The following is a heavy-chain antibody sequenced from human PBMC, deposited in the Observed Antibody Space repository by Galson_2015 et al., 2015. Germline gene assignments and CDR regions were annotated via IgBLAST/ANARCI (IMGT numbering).Heavy chain of an antibody. D-gene: IGHD6-6*01. CDR2: PYYRSKWYR. J-gene: IGHJ4*02. V-gene: IGHV6-1*01. CDR3: ARIHSGSSSDFDY. CDR1: GASASSGSAF. Sequence: CAISGASASSGSAFWHCVRQCPSRGLEWLGRPYYRSKWYRYYGASVKGRITINPDTSKNQFYLQLNSVTPEDTAVYYCARIHSGSSSDFDYWGQGTLVTVSS.